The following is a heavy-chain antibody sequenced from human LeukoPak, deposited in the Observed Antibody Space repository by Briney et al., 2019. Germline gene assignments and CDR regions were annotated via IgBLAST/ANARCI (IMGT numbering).Heavy chain of an antibody. CDR1: GGSFSGYY. CDR2: INHSGST. Sequence: SETLSLTCAVYGGSFSGYYWSWIRQPPGKGLEWIGEINHSGSTNYNPSLKSRVTISVDTSKNQFSPKLSSVTAADTAVYYCARGEYYYDSSGYLLHWGQGTLVTVSS. V-gene: IGHV4-34*01. J-gene: IGHJ1*01. CDR3: ARGEYYYDSSGYLLH. D-gene: IGHD3-22*01.